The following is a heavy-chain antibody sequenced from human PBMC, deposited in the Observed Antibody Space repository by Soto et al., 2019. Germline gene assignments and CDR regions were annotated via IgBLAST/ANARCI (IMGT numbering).Heavy chain of an antibody. Sequence: QVPLVQSGAEVKKPGSSVKVSCKASGGTFSSYAISWVRQAPGQGLEWMGGIIPIFGTANYAQKFQGRVTITADESTSTAYMELSSLRSEDTAVYYCARSYSSSWYRYYYYGMDVWGQGTTVTVSS. V-gene: IGHV1-69*01. CDR3: ARSYSSSWYRYYYYGMDV. CDR1: GGTFSSYA. CDR2: IIPIFGTA. D-gene: IGHD6-13*01. J-gene: IGHJ6*02.